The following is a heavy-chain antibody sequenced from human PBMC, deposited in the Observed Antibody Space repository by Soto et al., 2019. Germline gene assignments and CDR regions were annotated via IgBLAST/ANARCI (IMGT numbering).Heavy chain of an antibody. CDR2: ISSNSDTI. Sequence: EVQLVESGGGLVQPGRSLRLSCVASGFTADDYAMHWVRQAPGKGLEWVSGISSNSDTIDYADSVKGRFTISRDNVKNSLFLQMNSLSPEDTALYYCAKDMKWGGMTTIHYFDSWGQGTLVTVSS. CDR1: GFTADDYA. CDR3: AKDMKWGGMTTIHYFDS. J-gene: IGHJ4*02. V-gene: IGHV3-9*02. D-gene: IGHD4-17*01.